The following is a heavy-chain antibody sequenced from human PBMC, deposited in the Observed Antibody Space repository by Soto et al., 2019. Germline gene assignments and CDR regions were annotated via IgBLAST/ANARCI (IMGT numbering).Heavy chain of an antibody. J-gene: IGHJ4*02. CDR3: AKGGRQWLVTSDFNY. CDR1: GFTFSDYA. Sequence: VQLVESGGGVVQPGRSLRLSCAASGFTFSDYAMHWVRQAPGKGLEWVAVVSHDGRNTHYADSVKGRFTISRDSSKNTVPVEMTSLRAEETAVYYCAKGGRQWLVTSDFNYWGQGALVTVSS. D-gene: IGHD6-19*01. V-gene: IGHV3-30*18. CDR2: VSHDGRNT.